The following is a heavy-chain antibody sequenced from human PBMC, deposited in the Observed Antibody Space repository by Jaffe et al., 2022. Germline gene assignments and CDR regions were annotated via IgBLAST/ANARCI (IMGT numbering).Heavy chain of an antibody. V-gene: IGHV3-21*01. CDR3: ARDVDYGDQNWFDP. CDR1: GFTFSSYS. Sequence: EVQLVESGGGLVKPGGSLRLSCAASGFTFSSYSMNWVRQAPGKGLEWVSSISSSSSYIYYADSVKGRFTISRDNAKNSLYLQMNSLRAEDTAVYYCARDVDYGDQNWFDPWGQGTLVTVSS. D-gene: IGHD4-17*01. CDR2: ISSSSSYI. J-gene: IGHJ5*02.